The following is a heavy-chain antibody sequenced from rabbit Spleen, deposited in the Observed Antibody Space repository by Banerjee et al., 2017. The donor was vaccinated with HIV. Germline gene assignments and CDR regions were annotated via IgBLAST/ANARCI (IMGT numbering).Heavy chain of an antibody. CDR1: GFDFSSGYD. Sequence: QSLEESGGDLVQPEGSLTLTCTASGFDFSSGYDMCWVRQAPGKGLEWIGCIWADSSDNTYYASWAKGRFTVSKTSSTTVTLRMTSLTVADTATYFCARAYDNGDRYFNLWGPGTLVTVS. V-gene: IGHV1S40*01. D-gene: IGHD2-1*01. CDR2: IWADSSDNT. CDR3: ARAYDNGDRYFNL. J-gene: IGHJ4*01.